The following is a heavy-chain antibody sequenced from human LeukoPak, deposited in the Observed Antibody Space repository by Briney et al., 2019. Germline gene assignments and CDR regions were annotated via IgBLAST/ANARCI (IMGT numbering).Heavy chain of an antibody. D-gene: IGHD2-8*01. J-gene: IGHJ5*01. CDR1: GYTFTTYG. CDR3: ARELYGRFDS. CDR2: INPYNGNR. Sequence: ASVKVSFKTSGYTFTTYGVSWVRQTPGQGLEWMGWINPYNGNRNSAQRFQGRVTMTTDPSTTTAYMELRSLRSDDTAMYYCARELYGRFDSWGQGTLVTVSS. V-gene: IGHV1-18*01.